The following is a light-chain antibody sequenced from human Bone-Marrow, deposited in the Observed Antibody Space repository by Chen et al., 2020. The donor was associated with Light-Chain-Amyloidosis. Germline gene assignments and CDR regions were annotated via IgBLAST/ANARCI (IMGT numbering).Light chain of an antibody. Sequence: QSALTQPASVSGAPGQSITSPCTGTNSEVGGYNSVSWYQQHPGKAPKVMIYDVTNRPSGVSNRFSGSKSGNTASLTISGLQAEDEADYYCSSYSSSSSRVFGGGTKVTVL. J-gene: IGLJ3*02. CDR3: SSYSSSSSRV. CDR1: NSEVGGYNS. V-gene: IGLV2-14*01. CDR2: DVT.